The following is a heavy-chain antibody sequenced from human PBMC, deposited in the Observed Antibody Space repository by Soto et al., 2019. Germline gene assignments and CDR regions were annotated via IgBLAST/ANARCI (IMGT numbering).Heavy chain of an antibody. CDR1: GFTFSSYE. CDR2: ISSSGSTI. Sequence: PGGSLRLSCAASGFTFSSYEMNWVRQAPGKGLEWVSYISSSGSTIYYADSVKGRFTISRDNAKNSLYLQMNSLRAEDTAVYYCARESSGWNGVDIWGQGTMVTVSS. CDR3: ARESSGWNGVDI. V-gene: IGHV3-48*03. J-gene: IGHJ3*02. D-gene: IGHD3-22*01.